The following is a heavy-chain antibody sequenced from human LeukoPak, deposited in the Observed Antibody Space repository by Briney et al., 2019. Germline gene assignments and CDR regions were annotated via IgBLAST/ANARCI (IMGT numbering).Heavy chain of an antibody. Sequence: ASVKVSCKASGYTFTGYYMHWVRQAPGQGLEWMGWINPNSGGTNYAQKFRGRVTMTRDTSISTAYMELSRLRSDDTAVYYCARDDSGWYNWFDPWGQGTLVTVSS. CDR1: GYTFTGYY. J-gene: IGHJ5*02. CDR2: INPNSGGT. CDR3: ARDDSGWYNWFDP. V-gene: IGHV1-2*02. D-gene: IGHD6-19*01.